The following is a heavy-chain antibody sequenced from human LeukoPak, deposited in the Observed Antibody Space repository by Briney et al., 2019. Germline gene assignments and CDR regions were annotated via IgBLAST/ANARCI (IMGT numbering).Heavy chain of an antibody. CDR1: GGSISSSSYY. Sequence: KPSETLSLTCTVSGGSISSSSYYWGWIRQPPGKGLERIGSIYYSGSTYYNPSLKSRVTISVDTSKNQFSLKLSSVTAADTAVYYCARDIRGYSYGYFDYWGQGTLVTVSS. CDR2: IYYSGST. CDR3: ARDIRGYSYGYFDY. J-gene: IGHJ4*02. D-gene: IGHD5-18*01. V-gene: IGHV4-39*01.